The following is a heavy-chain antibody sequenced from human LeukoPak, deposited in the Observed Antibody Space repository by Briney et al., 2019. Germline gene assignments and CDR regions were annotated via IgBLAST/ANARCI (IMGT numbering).Heavy chain of an antibody. D-gene: IGHD6-13*01. V-gene: IGHV3-23*01. CDR2: ISGSGGST. J-gene: IGHJ6*03. CDR1: GFTFSSYA. Sequence: PGGSLRLSCAASGFTFSSYAMSWVRQAPGKGLEWASAISGSGGSTYYADSVKGRFTISRDNSKNTLYLQMNSLRAEDTAVYYCAKTLHSSWYTYYYYYMDVWGKGTTVTISS. CDR3: AKTLHSSWYTYYYYYMDV.